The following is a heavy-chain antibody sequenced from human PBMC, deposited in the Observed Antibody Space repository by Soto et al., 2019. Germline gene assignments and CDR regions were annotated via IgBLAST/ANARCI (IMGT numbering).Heavy chain of an antibody. J-gene: IGHJ4*02. CDR2: IYYTGST. D-gene: IGHD3-10*01. CDR3: ARVILVPDYYGSGTHPFDY. V-gene: IGHV4-31*03. CDR1: GASISTGGYY. Sequence: QVQLQESGPGLVKPSQTLSLTCTVSGASISTGGYYWSWIRQQPGKGLEWIGNIYYTGSTQYNPSLDSRLIMSVDKSKNQFSLKLNSVTAADTAVYYCARVILVPDYYGSGTHPFDYWGQGTLVTVSS.